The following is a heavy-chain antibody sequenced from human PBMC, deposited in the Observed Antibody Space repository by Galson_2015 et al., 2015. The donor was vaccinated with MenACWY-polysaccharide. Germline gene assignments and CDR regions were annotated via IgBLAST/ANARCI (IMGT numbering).Heavy chain of an antibody. CDR3: ASTYCDRTSCYGPDY. CDR1: GFTFNSFG. J-gene: IGHJ4*02. D-gene: IGHD2-2*01. V-gene: IGHV3-30*03. CDR2: ISYDGSNK. Sequence: SLRLSCAASGFTFNSFGMHWVRRVPGKGLEWVTVISYDGSNKYYADSVKGRFTISRGNSKNTVYLQMNSLRDEDTAVYYCASTYCDRTSCYGPDYWGQGTLVTVSS.